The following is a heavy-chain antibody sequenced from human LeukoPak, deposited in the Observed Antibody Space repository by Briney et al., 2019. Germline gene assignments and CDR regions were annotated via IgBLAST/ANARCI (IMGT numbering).Heavy chain of an antibody. Sequence: GGSLRLSCAASGFTFSSYAMHWVRQAPGKGLEWVAVISYDGSNKYYADSVKGRFTISRDNSKNTLYLQMNSLRAEDTAVYYCARPLPRYSSSWAKNNWFDPWGQGALVTVSS. CDR1: GFTFSSYA. V-gene: IGHV3-30*01. CDR2: ISYDGSNK. D-gene: IGHD6-13*01. CDR3: ARPLPRYSSSWAKNNWFDP. J-gene: IGHJ5*02.